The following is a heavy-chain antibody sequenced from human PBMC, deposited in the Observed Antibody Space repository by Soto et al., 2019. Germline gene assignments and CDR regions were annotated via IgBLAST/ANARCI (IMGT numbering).Heavy chain of an antibody. J-gene: IGHJ4*02. CDR2: IGNSGDGT. D-gene: IGHD2-21*01. Sequence: PGGSLRLSGAASGFTFSGYTMNWVRQAPGKGLEWVAVIGNSGDGTHYADSVKGRFTISRDNSKNTLYLQMESLRAEDTAVYYCVKDVWDYWGQGVLVTVSS. CDR1: GFTFSGYT. CDR3: VKDVWDY. V-gene: IGHV3-23*01.